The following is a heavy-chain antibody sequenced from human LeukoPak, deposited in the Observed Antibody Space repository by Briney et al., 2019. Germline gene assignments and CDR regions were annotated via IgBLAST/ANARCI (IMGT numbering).Heavy chain of an antibody. Sequence: SETLSLTCTVSGGSVSGGSYYWSWIRQPPGKGLEWIGYFYYTGSTNYNPSLKSRVTISVDTSKNQFSLRLSSVTAADTAVYYCASGQFLVSNDYRGQGILVTVSS. CDR3: ASGQFLVSNDY. D-gene: IGHD5/OR15-5a*01. CDR2: FYYTGST. V-gene: IGHV4-61*01. J-gene: IGHJ4*02. CDR1: GGSVSGGSYY.